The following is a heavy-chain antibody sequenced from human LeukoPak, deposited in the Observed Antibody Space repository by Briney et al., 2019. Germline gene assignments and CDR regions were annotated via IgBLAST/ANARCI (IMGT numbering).Heavy chain of an antibody. CDR2: ISSSSSTI. CDR3: ARDPGAVALDI. CDR1: GFTFSSYS. V-gene: IGHV3-48*01. Sequence: PGGSLRLFCAASGFTFSSYSMNWVRQAPGKGLEWVSYISSSSSTIYYADSVKGRFTISRDNAKNSLYLQMNSLRAEDTAVYYCARDPGAVALDIWGQGTMVTVSS. D-gene: IGHD6-19*01. J-gene: IGHJ3*02.